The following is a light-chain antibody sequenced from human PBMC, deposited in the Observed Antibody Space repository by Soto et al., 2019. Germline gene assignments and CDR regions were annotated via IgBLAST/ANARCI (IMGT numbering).Light chain of an antibody. CDR3: CSYAGSSGYV. Sequence: QSALTQPRSVSGSPRQSVTISCTGTSSDVGGYNYVSWYQQHPGKAPKLMIYDVSKRPSGVPDRFSGSKSGNTASLTISGLQAEDETDYYCCSYAGSSGYVFGSGTKLTVL. J-gene: IGLJ1*01. CDR2: DVS. CDR1: SSDVGGYNY. V-gene: IGLV2-11*01.